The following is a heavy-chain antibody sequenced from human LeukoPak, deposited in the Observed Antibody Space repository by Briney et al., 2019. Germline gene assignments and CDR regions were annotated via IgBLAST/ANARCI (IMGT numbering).Heavy chain of an antibody. Sequence: PSETLSLTCTVSGDSISSSYYYWGWIRQPPGKGLEWIGTIYYTGSTYYNPSLKSRVTISVDTSDNQFSLKLSSVTATDTAVYYCARHVRRGFDPGYYDTTDYRRPFDFWGQGTLVTVSS. J-gene: IGHJ4*02. CDR2: IYYTGST. CDR1: GDSISSSYYY. D-gene: IGHD3-22*01. CDR3: ARHVRRGFDPGYYDTTDYRRPFDF. V-gene: IGHV4-39*01.